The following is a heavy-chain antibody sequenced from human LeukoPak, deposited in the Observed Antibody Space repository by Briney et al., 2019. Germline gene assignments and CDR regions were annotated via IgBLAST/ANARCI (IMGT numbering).Heavy chain of an antibody. J-gene: IGHJ4*02. CDR1: GFTFSSHG. CDR3: ARGRISSSSQKVFDY. V-gene: IGHV3-23*01. CDR2: ITSGTRT. D-gene: IGHD6-6*01. Sequence: GGSLRLSCVASGFTFSSHGMNWVRQAPGKGLEWVSGITSGTRTYYADSVKGRFAISRDNSKNTLYLQMNSLRAEDTAVYYCARGRISSSSQKVFDYWGQGTLVTVSS.